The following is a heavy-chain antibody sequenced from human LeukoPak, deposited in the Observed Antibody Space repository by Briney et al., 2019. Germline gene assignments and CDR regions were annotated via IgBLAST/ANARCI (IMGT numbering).Heavy chain of an antibody. CDR1: GFAFSIYA. CDR3: AKDARSRRSGYSGYADY. D-gene: IGHD5-12*01. V-gene: IGHV3-23*01. J-gene: IGHJ4*02. Sequence: PGGSLRLSCAASGFAFSIYAMSWVRQARGKGLEWVSAISGSGGSTYYADSVKGRFTISRDNSKNTLYLQMNSLRAEDTAVYYCAKDARSRRSGYSGYADYWGQGTLVTVSS. CDR2: ISGSGGST.